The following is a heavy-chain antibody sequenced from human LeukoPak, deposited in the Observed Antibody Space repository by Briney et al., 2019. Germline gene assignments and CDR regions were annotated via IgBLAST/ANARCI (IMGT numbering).Heavy chain of an antibody. CDR3: ARVGTTSDYFDY. V-gene: IGHV3-48*03. J-gene: IGHJ4*02. CDR2: INYSGSTI. D-gene: IGHD4-17*01. CDR1: GFTFSNYG. Sequence: GGSLRLSCAASGFTFSNYGMNWVRQAPGKGLEWISYINYSGSTIYYADSVKGRFTISRDNAKNSLYLQMNSLRAEDTAVYYCARVGTTSDYFDYWGQGTLVTVSS.